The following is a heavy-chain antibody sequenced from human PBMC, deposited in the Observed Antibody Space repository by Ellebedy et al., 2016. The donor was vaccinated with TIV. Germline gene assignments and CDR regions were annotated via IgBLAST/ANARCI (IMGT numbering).Heavy chain of an antibody. CDR1: GYTFTSYG. CDR3: AREPRRVIQLWTRGLDY. CDR2: ISAYNGNT. Sequence: ASVKVSXXASGYTFTSYGISWVRQAPGQGLEWMGWISAYNGNTNYAQKFQGRVTITADKSTSTAYMELSSLRSEDTAVYYCAREPRRVIQLWTRGLDYWGQGTLVTVSS. D-gene: IGHD5-18*01. J-gene: IGHJ4*02. V-gene: IGHV1-18*01.